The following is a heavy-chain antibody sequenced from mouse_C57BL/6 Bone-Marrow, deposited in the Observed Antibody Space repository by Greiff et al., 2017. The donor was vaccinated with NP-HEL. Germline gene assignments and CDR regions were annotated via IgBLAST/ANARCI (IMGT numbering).Heavy chain of an antibody. D-gene: IGHD2-4*01. CDR3: ARRRLRRGYAMDY. CDR1: GFTFSDYY. CDR2: ISNGGGST. V-gene: IGHV5-12*01. Sequence: EVKVVESGGGLVQPGGSLKLSCAASGFTFSDYYMYWVRQTPEKRLEWVAYISNGGGSTYYPDTVKGRFTISRDNAKNTLYLQMSRLKSEDTAMYYCARRRLRRGYAMDYWGQGTSVTVSS. J-gene: IGHJ4*01.